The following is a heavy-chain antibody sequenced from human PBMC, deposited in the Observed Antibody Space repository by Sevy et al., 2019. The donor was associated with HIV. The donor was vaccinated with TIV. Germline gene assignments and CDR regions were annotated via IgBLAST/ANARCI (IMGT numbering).Heavy chain of an antibody. Sequence: SETLSLTCTVSGGSLSSGSYYWSWIRQPPGKGLEWIGYISYIGSTNYNPSLKSRVTISVDTSKNQLSLRLTSVTAADTAVYYCVRDRIAAAGGYFDNWGQGTQVTVSS. D-gene: IGHD6-13*01. V-gene: IGHV4-61*01. CDR3: VRDRIAAAGGYFDN. CDR1: GGSLSSGSYY. J-gene: IGHJ4*02. CDR2: ISYIGST.